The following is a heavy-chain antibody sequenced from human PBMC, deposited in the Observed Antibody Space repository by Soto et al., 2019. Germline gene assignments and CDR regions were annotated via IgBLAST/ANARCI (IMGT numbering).Heavy chain of an antibody. Sequence: EVQLLESGGGLVQPGGSLRLSCAASGFTFSSYAMSWVRQAPGKGLEWVSAISGSGGSTYYADSVKGRFTISRDNSKNTLYLQMNSLRAEDTAVYYCAKDPSRHYYYDSRGWFDYWGQGTLVTVSS. CDR3: AKDPSRHYYYDSRGWFDY. D-gene: IGHD3-22*01. CDR2: ISGSGGST. J-gene: IGHJ4*02. V-gene: IGHV3-23*01. CDR1: GFTFSSYA.